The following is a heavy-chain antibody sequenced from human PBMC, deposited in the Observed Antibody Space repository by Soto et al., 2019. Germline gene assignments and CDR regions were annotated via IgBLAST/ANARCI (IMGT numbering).Heavy chain of an antibody. CDR2: IYSGGST. D-gene: IGHD2-8*01. CDR3: ARVSVCWFDYHRYLRAV. CDR1: GFTVSSNY. V-gene: IGHV3-53*01. Sequence: GGSLRLSCAASGFTVSSNYMSWVRQAPGKGLEWVSVIYSGGSTYYADSVKGRFTISRDNSKNTLYLQMNSLRAEDTAVYYCARVSVCWFDYHRYLRAVWGQRSTGPVS. J-gene: IGHJ6*02.